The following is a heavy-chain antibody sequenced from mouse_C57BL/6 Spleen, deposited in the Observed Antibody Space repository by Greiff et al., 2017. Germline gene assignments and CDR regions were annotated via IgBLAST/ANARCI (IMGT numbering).Heavy chain of an antibody. J-gene: IGHJ4*01. V-gene: IGHV5-12*01. CDR2: ISNGGGST. CDR3: ARQLLSYYAMDY. CDR1: GFTFSDYY. Sequence: EVMLVESGGGLVQPGGSLKLSCAASGFTFSDYYMYWVRQTPEKRLEWVAYISNGGGSTYYPDTVKGRFTISRDNAKNTLYLQMSRLKSEDTAMYYCARQLLSYYAMDYWGQGTSVTVSS.